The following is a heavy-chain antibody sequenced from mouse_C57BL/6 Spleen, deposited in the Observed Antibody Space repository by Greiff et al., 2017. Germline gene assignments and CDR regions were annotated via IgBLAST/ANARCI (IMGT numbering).Heavy chain of an antibody. Sequence: EVQRVESGGGLVKPGGSLKLSCAASGFTFSSYAMSWVRQTPEKRLEWVATISDGGSYTYYPDNVKGRFTISRDNAKNNLYLQMSHLKSEDTAMYYCASLDSSGYYFDYWGQGTTLTVSS. CDR2: ISDGGSYT. CDR3: ASLDSSGYYFDY. CDR1: GFTFSSYA. D-gene: IGHD3-2*02. V-gene: IGHV5-4*01. J-gene: IGHJ2*01.